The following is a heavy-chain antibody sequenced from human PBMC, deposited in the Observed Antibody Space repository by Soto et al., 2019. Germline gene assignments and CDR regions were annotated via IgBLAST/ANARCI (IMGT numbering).Heavy chain of an antibody. CDR3: ARPSGSYDAFDI. Sequence: QVQLQQWGAGLLKPSETLSLTCAVYGGSFSGYYWSWIRQPPGKGLEWIGEINHSGSTNYNLSLKSRVTISVDTSKNQFSLKLSSVTAADMAVYYCARPSGSYDAFDIWGQGTMVTVSS. J-gene: IGHJ3*02. CDR2: INHSGST. CDR1: GGSFSGYY. D-gene: IGHD1-26*01. V-gene: IGHV4-34*01.